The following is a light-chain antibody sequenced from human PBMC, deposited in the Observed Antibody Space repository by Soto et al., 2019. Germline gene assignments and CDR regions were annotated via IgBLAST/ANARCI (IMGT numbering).Light chain of an antibody. V-gene: IGKV3-15*01. CDR3: QPYNNWPPWT. J-gene: IGKJ1*01. CDR1: QSVSSN. Sequence: EIVMTQSPATLSVSPGERATLSCRASQSVSSNLAWYQQQPGQAPRLLIYGASTRATGIPARFSGSGSGTEFTLTISSLKSEDFAVYYCQPYNNWPPWTFGQGTKVEI. CDR2: GAS.